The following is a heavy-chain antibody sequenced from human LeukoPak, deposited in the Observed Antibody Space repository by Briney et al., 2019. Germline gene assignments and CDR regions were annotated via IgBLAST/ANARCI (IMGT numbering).Heavy chain of an antibody. CDR1: GFTFSGYS. J-gene: IGHJ4*02. CDR2: ISSGSDDI. V-gene: IGHV3-21*01. D-gene: IGHD3-3*01. Sequence: GGSLRLSCVASGFTFSGYSMNWVRQAPGKGLEWVSSISSGSDDIYYADSVKGRFTISRDDAKKSLYLQMDGLRVEDTAVYYCARTHIPQYDFWTASIWGQGTLVAVSS. CDR3: ARTHIPQYDFWTASI.